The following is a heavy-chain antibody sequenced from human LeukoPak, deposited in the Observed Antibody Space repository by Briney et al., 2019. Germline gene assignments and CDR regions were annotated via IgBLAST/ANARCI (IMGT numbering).Heavy chain of an antibody. CDR3: ARALYRYSSSWYGSGDAFDI. CDR1: GFTFSSYS. V-gene: IGHV3-48*01. J-gene: IGHJ3*02. D-gene: IGHD6-13*01. CDR2: ISSSSSTI. Sequence: GGSLRLSCAASGFTFSSYSMNWVRQAPGKGLEWVSYISSSSSTIYYADSVKGRFTISRDNAKNSLYLQMNSLRAEDTAVYYCARALYRYSSSWYGSGDAFDIWGQGTMVTVSS.